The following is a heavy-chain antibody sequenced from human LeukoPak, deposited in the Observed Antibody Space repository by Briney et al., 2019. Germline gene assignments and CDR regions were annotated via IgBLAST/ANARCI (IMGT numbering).Heavy chain of an antibody. CDR2: IYYSGST. V-gene: IGHV4-59*08. D-gene: IGHD3-22*01. J-gene: IGHJ4*02. CDR1: GGSISSYY. Sequence: SETLSLTCTVSGGSISSYYWSWIRQPPGKGLEWIGYIYYSGSTNYNPSLKSRVTISVDTSKNQFSLKLSSVTAADTAVYYCARAPYDSGGYYDYYFDYWGQGTLVT. CDR3: ARAPYDSGGYYDYYFDY.